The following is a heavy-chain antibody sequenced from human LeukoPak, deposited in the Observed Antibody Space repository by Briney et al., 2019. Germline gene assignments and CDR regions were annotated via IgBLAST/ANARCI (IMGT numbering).Heavy chain of an antibody. V-gene: IGHV3-48*01. CDR3: AKDLNGVGAT. CDR2: ISISGSTI. D-gene: IGHD1-26*01. Sequence: PGGSLRLSCAASGFTFSSYSMKWVRQAPGKGLEWVSYISISGSTIHYADSVKGRFTISRDNSKNTLYLQMNSLRAEDTAVYYCAKDLNGVGATWGQGTLVTVSS. J-gene: IGHJ5*02. CDR1: GFTFSSYS.